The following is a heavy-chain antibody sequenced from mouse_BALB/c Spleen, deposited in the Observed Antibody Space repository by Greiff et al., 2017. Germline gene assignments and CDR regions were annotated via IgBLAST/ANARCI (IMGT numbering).Heavy chain of an antibody. CDR3: ARLDYYGSGYSAWFAY. V-gene: IGHV1-14*01. Sequence: VQLQQSGPELVKPGASVKMSCKASGYTFTSYVMHWVKQKPGQGLEWIGYINPYNDGTKYNEKFKGKATLTSDKSSSTAYMELSSLTSEDSAVYYCARLDYYGSGYSAWFAYWGQGTLVTVSA. D-gene: IGHD1-1*01. CDR2: INPYNDGT. CDR1: GYTFTSYV. J-gene: IGHJ3*01.